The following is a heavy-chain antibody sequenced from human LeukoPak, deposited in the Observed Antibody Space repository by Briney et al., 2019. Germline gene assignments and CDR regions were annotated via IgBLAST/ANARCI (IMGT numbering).Heavy chain of an antibody. V-gene: IGHV3-30-3*01. CDR2: ISYDGSNK. J-gene: IGHJ4*02. Sequence: PGGSLRLSCAASGFTFSSYAMHWVRQAPGKGLEWVAVISYDGSNKYYADSVKGRFTISRDNSKNTLYLQMNSLRAEDTAVYYCARDSGERQWLDLDYWGQGTLVTVSS. CDR1: GFTFSSYA. D-gene: IGHD6-19*01. CDR3: ARDSGERQWLDLDY.